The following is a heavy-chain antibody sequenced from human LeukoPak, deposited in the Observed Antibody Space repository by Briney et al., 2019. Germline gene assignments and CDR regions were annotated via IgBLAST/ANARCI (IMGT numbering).Heavy chain of an antibody. D-gene: IGHD2-2*02. CDR3: ARGVPAAIYYYYGMDV. CDR1: GFTFSSYA. J-gene: IGHJ6*02. Sequence: PGGSLRLSCAASGFTFSSYAMHWVRQAPGKGLEWVAVISYDGSNKYYADSVEGRFTISRDNSKNTLYLQMNSLRAKDTAVYYCARGVPAAIYYYYGMDVWGQGTTVTVSS. V-gene: IGHV3-30-3*01. CDR2: ISYDGSNK.